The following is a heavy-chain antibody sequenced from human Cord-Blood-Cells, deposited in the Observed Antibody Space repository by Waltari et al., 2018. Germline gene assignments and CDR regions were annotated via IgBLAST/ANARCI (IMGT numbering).Heavy chain of an antibody. D-gene: IGHD1-26*01. Sequence: VQLVQTGSDGKHPGASGKAFCKVSGNPPTDFSMHWLRQALGKGLEWMGGFDPEDGETIYAQKCQGRVTMTEDTSTDTAYMGLSSLRSEDTAVYYCATVVLQRGSYALDIWGQGTMVTFSS. CDR1: GNPPTDFS. V-gene: IGHV1-24*01. CDR3: ATVVLQRGSYALDI. CDR2: FDPEDGET. J-gene: IGHJ3*02.